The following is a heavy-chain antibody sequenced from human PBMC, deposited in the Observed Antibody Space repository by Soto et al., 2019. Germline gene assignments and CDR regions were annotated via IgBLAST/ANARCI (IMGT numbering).Heavy chain of an antibody. D-gene: IGHD3-22*01. CDR3: ARGPSDYYDTSAHYFLYY. CDR1: GYTFSTYG. Sequence: QVQLVHSGAAVKKPGASVKVSCKSSGYTFSTYGVSWVRQAPGQSLDWLGRISTYNGNTRYAERLQCRVTMTTDTTTNTAELELSNLRSYDTDVYYFARGPSDYYDTSAHYFLYYCGHGPLVNVSS. CDR2: ISTYNGNT. V-gene: IGHV1-18*01. J-gene: IGHJ1*01.